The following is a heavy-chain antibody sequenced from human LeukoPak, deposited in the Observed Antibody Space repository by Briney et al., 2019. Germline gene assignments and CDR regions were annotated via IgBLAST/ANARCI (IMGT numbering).Heavy chain of an antibody. V-gene: IGHV3-9*01. J-gene: IGHJ4*02. CDR3: AKGDRIPSTWRTPRYSSGWYGCVDY. CDR2: ISWNSGSI. D-gene: IGHD6-19*01. CDR1: GFTFDDYA. Sequence: PGRSLRLSCAASGFTFDDYAMHWVRQAPGKGLEWVSGISWNSGSIGYADSVKGRFTISRDNAKNSLYLQMNSLRAEVTALYYCAKGDRIPSTWRTPRYSSGWYGCVDYWGQGTLVTVSS.